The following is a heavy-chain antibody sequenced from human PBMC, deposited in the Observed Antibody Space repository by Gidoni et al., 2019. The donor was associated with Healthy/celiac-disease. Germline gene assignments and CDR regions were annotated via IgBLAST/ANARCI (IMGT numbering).Heavy chain of an antibody. CDR3: ASSIYCGGDCYDAFDI. CDR2: IYSGGST. D-gene: IGHD2-21*02. CDR1: GFTVSSNY. V-gene: IGHV3-66*01. Sequence: EVQLVESGGGLVQPGGSLRLSCAASGFTVSSNYMSWARQAPGKGLEGVSVIYSGGSTYYADSVKGRFTISRDNSKKTLYLQMNSLRAEDTAVYYCASSIYCGGDCYDAFDIWGQGTMVTVSS. J-gene: IGHJ3*02.